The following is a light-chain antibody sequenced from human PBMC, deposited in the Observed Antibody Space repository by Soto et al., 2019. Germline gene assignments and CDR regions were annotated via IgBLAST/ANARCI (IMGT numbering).Light chain of an antibody. CDR3: QQYNSYSQT. CDR1: QSISSW. CDR2: KAS. J-gene: IGKJ1*01. Sequence: DIQMTPSLSTLSASLGDKVTITSRASQSISSWLAWYQQKPGKAPKLLIYKASSLESGVPSRFSGSGSGTEFTLTISSLQPDDFATYYCQQYNSYSQTFGQGTKVE. V-gene: IGKV1-5*03.